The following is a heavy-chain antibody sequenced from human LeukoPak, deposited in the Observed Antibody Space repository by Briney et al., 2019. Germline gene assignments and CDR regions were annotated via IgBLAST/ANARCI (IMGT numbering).Heavy chain of an antibody. CDR2: IKTKTTAGTT. V-gene: IGHV3-15*01. CDR1: GFTFSNSW. D-gene: IGHD3-10*01. J-gene: IGHJ6*02. Sequence: KPGGSLRLSCAASGFTFSNSWISCVRQPPGKGMEWVECIKTKTTAGTTDYTAPVKGRFTMSRDDSKNTLYLQMNSLKTEDTAVYYCTTGPFDYYGSASYLANGMDVWGQGTTVTVSS. CDR3: TTGPFDYYGSASYLANGMDV.